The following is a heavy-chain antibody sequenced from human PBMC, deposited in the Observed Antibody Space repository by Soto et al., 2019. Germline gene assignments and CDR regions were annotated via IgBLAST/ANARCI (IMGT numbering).Heavy chain of an antibody. CDR2: ISSDGSDK. J-gene: IGHJ4*02. CDR1: GFTFRSYG. V-gene: IGHV3-30*03. D-gene: IGHD3-16*01. Sequence: GGSLRLSCAASGFTFRSYGMHWVRQAPGKGLEWVALISSDGSDKYYADSVKGRFTISRDNSKNTLYLQMNSLRAEDTAVYYCAAGLYFSDYWGQGTLVTVSS. CDR3: AAGLYFSDY.